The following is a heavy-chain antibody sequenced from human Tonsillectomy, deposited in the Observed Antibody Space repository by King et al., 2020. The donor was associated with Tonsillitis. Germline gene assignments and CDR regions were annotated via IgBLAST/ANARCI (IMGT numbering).Heavy chain of an antibody. D-gene: IGHD5-18*01. CDR1: RYTFTSYN. Sequence: QLVQSGAEVKKPGASVKVSCKASRYTFTSYNMHWVRQAPGQGLEWMGVINPSGGSTSYAQKFQGRVTMTRDTSTSTVYMEVSSLRSEDTAVYYCARDYGGYSYGLGYWGQGTLVTVSS. J-gene: IGHJ4*02. V-gene: IGHV1-46*01. CDR2: INPSGGST. CDR3: ARDYGGYSYGLGY.